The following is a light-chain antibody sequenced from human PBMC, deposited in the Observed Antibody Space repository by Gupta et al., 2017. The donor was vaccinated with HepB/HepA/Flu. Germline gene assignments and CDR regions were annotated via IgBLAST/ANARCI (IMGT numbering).Light chain of an antibody. CDR1: SSDVGSYNL. Sequence: QSALTQPASVSGSPGQSCPIPPTATSSDVGSYNLVSWYQQHPGKAPKLMIYEVSKRPSGVSNRFSGSKSGNTASLTISGLQAEDEADYYCCSYAGSSTLVFGGGTKLTVL. CDR2: EVS. CDR3: CSYAGSSTLV. V-gene: IGLV2-23*02. J-gene: IGLJ2*01.